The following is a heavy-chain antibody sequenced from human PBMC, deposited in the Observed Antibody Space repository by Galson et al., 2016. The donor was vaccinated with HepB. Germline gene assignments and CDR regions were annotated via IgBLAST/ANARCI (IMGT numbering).Heavy chain of an antibody. CDR3: ARLRTLGSRTAEGWFYYGLDV. J-gene: IGHJ6*02. CDR2: IHYLGTT. V-gene: IGHV4-39*01. CDR1: GGSLSSIGYY. D-gene: IGHD3-10*01. Sequence: SETLSLTCTVSGGSLSSIGYYGGWIRQPPGKGLEWIGSIHYLGTTYDNPSFRSRVTLSVDTSKNQLSLNLSSVTAADTAVYFCARLRTLGSRTAEGWFYYGLDVWGRGTTVTVSS.